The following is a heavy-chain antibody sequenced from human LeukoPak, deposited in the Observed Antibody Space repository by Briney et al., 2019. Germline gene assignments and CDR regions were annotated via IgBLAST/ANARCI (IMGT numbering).Heavy chain of an antibody. Sequence: NPSETLSLTCTVSGYSISSGYYWGWIRQPPGKGLEWIGSIYYSGSTYYNPSLKSRVTISVDTSKNQFSLKLSSVTAADTAVYYCARGAYDFWSGYYYPGYYYYMDVWGKGTTVTVSS. V-gene: IGHV4-38-2*02. CDR2: IYYSGST. CDR3: ARGAYDFWSGYYYPGYYYYMDV. D-gene: IGHD3-3*01. J-gene: IGHJ6*03. CDR1: GYSISSGYY.